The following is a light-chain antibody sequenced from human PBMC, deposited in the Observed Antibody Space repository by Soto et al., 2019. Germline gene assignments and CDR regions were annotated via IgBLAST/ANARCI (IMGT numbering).Light chain of an antibody. J-gene: IGKJ4*01. CDR2: DAS. Sequence: EIVLAQSPATLSLSPGERATLSCRASQSVSSYLAWYQQKPGQAPSLLIYDASSRAAGIPARFTGSGSGTDFTLTITTPEPEDIAVYYFQQRGILRFIFGGANKVEIQ. CDR3: QQRGILRFI. V-gene: IGKV3-11*01. CDR1: QSVSSY.